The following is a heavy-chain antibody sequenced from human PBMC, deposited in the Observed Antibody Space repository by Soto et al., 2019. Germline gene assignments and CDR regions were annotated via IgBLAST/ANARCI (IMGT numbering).Heavy chain of an antibody. V-gene: IGHV1-58*01. D-gene: IGHD3-10*01. CDR3: AADRTEGRGGYGSGSYHYYYGMDV. J-gene: IGHJ6*02. CDR1: GFTFTSSA. CDR2: IVVGSGNT. Sequence: SVKVSCKASGFTFTSSAVQWVGQARGQRLERIGWIVVGSGNTNYAQKFQDRVTITRDMSTSTAYMELSSLRSEDTAVYYCAADRTEGRGGYGSGSYHYYYGMDVWGQGTTVTVSS.